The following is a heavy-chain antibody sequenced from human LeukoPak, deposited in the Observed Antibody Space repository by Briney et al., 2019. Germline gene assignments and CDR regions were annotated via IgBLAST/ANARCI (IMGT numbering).Heavy chain of an antibody. D-gene: IGHD2-21*02. Sequence: PGGSLRLSCAASGFTSSSYAMSWVRQAPGKGLEWVSAISGSGGSTYYADSVKGRFTISRDNSKNTLYLQMNSLRAEDTAVYYCAKEWAYCGGDCYPPEYFQHWGQGTLVTVSS. CDR3: AKEWAYCGGDCYPPEYFQH. J-gene: IGHJ1*01. V-gene: IGHV3-23*01. CDR1: GFTSSSYA. CDR2: ISGSGGST.